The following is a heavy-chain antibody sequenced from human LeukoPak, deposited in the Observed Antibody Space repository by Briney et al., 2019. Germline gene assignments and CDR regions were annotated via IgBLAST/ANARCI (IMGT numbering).Heavy chain of an antibody. V-gene: IGHV3-43*02. CDR2: INADGGRT. D-gene: IGHD2/OR15-2a*01. CDR3: ATWAFYHGLDV. Sequence: GGSLRLSCVASGFSLGPYAMHWVRQPRGKGLEWVSHINADGGRTYYADAVKGRFTISRDNSKGSLYLEMTGLRAEDSAIYYCATWAFYHGLDVWGRGTTVTVSS. J-gene: IGHJ6*02. CDR1: GFSLGPYA.